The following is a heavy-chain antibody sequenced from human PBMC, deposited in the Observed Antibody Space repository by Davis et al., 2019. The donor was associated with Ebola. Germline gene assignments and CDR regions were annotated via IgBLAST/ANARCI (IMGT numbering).Heavy chain of an antibody. J-gene: IGHJ5*02. D-gene: IGHD3-3*01. V-gene: IGHV4-59*08. CDR2: IYYSGST. CDR3: ARRVYPPELLSRFDP. CDR1: GGSISSYY. Sequence: MPSETLSLTCTVSGGSISSYYWSWIRQPPGKGLEWIGYIYYSGSTNYNPSLKSRVTISVDTSKNQFSLKLSSVTAADTAVYYCARRVYPPELLSRFDPWGQGTLVTVSS.